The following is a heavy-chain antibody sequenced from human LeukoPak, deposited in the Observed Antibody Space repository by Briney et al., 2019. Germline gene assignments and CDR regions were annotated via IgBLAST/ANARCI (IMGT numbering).Heavy chain of an antibody. CDR3: ARDQGYGDYDYYYYYMDV. CDR2: IYYSGST. D-gene: IGHD4-17*01. Sequence: SETLSLTCTVSGGSISSYYWSWIRQPPGKGLEWIGYIYYSGSTNYNPSLKSRVTISVDTSKNQFSLKLSSVTAADTAVYYCARDQGYGDYDYYYYYMDVWGKGTTVTVSS. CDR1: GGSISSYY. V-gene: IGHV4-59*01. J-gene: IGHJ6*03.